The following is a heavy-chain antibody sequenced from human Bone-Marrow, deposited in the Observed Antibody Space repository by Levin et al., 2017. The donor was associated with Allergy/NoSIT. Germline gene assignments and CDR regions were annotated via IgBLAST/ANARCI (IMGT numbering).Heavy chain of an antibody. CDR2: INPNSGDT. D-gene: IGHD1-1*01. Sequence: GASVKVSCSGYTFSDYYIHWVRLAPGQGLEWMGRINPNSGDTKYPQKFRGRITMSGDTSVTTVYMELSGLRSDDTAVYYCATRSVQVRHYYGMDVWGQGTTVTVS. J-gene: IGHJ6*02. CDR1: GYTFSDYY. V-gene: IGHV1-2*06. CDR3: ATRSVQVRHYYGMDV.